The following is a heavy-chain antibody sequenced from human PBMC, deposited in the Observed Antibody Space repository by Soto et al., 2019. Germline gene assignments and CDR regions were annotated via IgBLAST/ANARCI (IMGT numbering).Heavy chain of an antibody. V-gene: IGHV4-39*01. CDR1: GESISSSSYY. D-gene: IGHD2-21*02. J-gene: IGHJ4*02. CDR2: IYYSGRT. Sequence: SLPCIVSGESISSSSYYWGWIRQPPGKGLEWIGSIYYSGRTYYNPSFKSRVTISIDTSKNQFSLKLSSVTATDTAVYYCARQRTTVVTQAYFDHWGQGALVTVSS. CDR3: ARQRTTVVTQAYFDH.